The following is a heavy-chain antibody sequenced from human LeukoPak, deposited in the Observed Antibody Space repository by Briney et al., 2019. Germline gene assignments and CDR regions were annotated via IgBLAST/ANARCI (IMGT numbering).Heavy chain of an antibody. Sequence: GGSLRLSCAASGFTFRSYWMSWVRQAPGKGLEWVANINQDRSQKYYVDSVRGRSTISRDNAKSSLFLQMNSLRAEDTAVYYCARDRGYGSGSYYIRVFDYWGQGTLVTVSS. J-gene: IGHJ4*02. CDR3: ARDRGYGSGSYYIRVFDY. CDR2: INQDRSQK. CDR1: GFTFRSYW. D-gene: IGHD3-10*01. V-gene: IGHV3-7*03.